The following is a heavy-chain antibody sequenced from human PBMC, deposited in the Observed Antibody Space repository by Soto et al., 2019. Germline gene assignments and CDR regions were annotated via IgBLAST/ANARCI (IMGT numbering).Heavy chain of an antibody. CDR3: ARVWLGAAADGNWFDP. CDR1: GYTFTSYG. D-gene: IGHD3-10*01. CDR2: ISAYNGTT. Sequence: ASLRVSFKASGYTFTSYGISWVRQAPGQGREWRGWISAYNGTTNYAQKLQGRVTMTTDTSTSTAYMELRSLRTDDTAVYYCARVWLGAAADGNWFDPWGQGNLITVSS. V-gene: IGHV1-18*01. J-gene: IGHJ5*02.